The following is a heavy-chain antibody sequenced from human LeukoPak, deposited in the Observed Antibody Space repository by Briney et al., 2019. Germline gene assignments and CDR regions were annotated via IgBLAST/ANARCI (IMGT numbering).Heavy chain of an antibody. CDR1: GSTFSSYS. CDR3: ARDRVRFDP. D-gene: IGHD5-24*01. CDR2: ISSSSSYI. V-gene: IGHV3-21*01. J-gene: IGHJ5*02. Sequence: PGGSLRLSCAASGSTFSSYSMNWVRQAPGKGLEWVSSISSSSSYIYYADPVKGRFTISRDNAKNSLYLQMNSLRAEDTAVYYCARDRVRFDPWGQGTLVTVSS.